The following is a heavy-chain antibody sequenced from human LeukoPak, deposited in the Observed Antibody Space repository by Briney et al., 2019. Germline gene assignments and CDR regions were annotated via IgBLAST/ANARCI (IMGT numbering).Heavy chain of an antibody. CDR1: GFSFSSYE. V-gene: IGHV3-48*03. Sequence: GGSLRLSCAASGFSFSSYEMNWVRQAPGKGLEWVSYISSSGSTIYYADSVKGRFTISRDNAKNTLYLQMNSLRVEDTAVYYSARGNSHAFDIWGQGTIVTVSS. D-gene: IGHD3-10*01. J-gene: IGHJ3*02. CDR2: ISSSGSTI. CDR3: ARGNSHAFDI.